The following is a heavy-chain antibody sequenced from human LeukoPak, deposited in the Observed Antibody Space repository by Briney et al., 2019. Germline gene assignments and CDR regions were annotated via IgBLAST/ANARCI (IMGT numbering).Heavy chain of an antibody. CDR3: AREQKNYYDSSGYYPDY. V-gene: IGHV4-59*12. CDR1: GDSISSYY. J-gene: IGHJ4*02. Sequence: PSETLSLTCTVSGDSISSYYWSWIRQPPGKGLEWIGNIYYSGSTNYNPSLKSRVTTSVDTSKSQFSLNLSSVTAADTAVYYCAREQKNYYDSSGYYPDYWGQGTLVTVSS. D-gene: IGHD3-22*01. CDR2: IYYSGST.